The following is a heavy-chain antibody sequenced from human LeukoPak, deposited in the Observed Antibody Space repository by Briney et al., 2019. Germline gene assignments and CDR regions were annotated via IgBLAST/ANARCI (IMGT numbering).Heavy chain of an antibody. CDR3: ARGSYYLDC. CDR2: INSDESTT. J-gene: IGHJ4*02. CDR1: GFTFSSYW. Sequence: GGSLRLSCVASGFTFSSYWMHWVRQAPGKGLVWVSRINSDESTTNYADSVKGRFTISRDNAKNTLYLQMNSLRAEDTAVYYCARGSYYLDCWGQGILVTVSS. V-gene: IGHV3-74*01.